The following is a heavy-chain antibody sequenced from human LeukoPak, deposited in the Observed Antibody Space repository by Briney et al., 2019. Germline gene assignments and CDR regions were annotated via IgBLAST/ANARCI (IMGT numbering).Heavy chain of an antibody. Sequence: GGSLRLSCAASGFTFSSYSMNWVRQAPGKGLEWVSYISSGSSNIYYADSVKGRFTISRDNAKNSLYLQMNSLRAEDTAVYYCAHLARGVEVAGDYLTWGQETLVTVSS. CDR2: ISSGSSNI. V-gene: IGHV3-48*01. CDR1: GFTFSSYS. D-gene: IGHD6-19*01. J-gene: IGHJ4*02. CDR3: AHLARGVEVAGDYLT.